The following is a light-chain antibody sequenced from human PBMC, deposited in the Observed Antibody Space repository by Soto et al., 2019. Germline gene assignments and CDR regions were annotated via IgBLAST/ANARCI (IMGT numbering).Light chain of an antibody. J-gene: IGKJ2*01. CDR3: QQYGSSPNT. CDR2: GAS. V-gene: IGKV3-20*01. Sequence: EIVWTQSPGTLSLSPGERATLSCRASQSVSSSYLAWYQQKPGQAPRLLIYGASSRATGIPDRFSGSGSGTDLTVTISRLEPEDFAVYYCQQYGSSPNTFGQGTKLEIK. CDR1: QSVSSSY.